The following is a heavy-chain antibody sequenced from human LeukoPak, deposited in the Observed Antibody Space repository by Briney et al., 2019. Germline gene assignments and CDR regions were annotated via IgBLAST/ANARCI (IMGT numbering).Heavy chain of an antibody. Sequence: KPGXXLRLSCAASGFTFSSYSMNWVRQAPGKGLEWVSSISSSSSYIYYADSVKGRFTISRDNAKTSLYLQMNSLRAEDTAVYYCASHTGRYYYGSGSYYFDYWGQGTLVTVSS. D-gene: IGHD3-10*01. V-gene: IGHV3-21*01. CDR3: ASHTGRYYYGSGSYYFDY. CDR1: GFTFSSYS. CDR2: ISSSSSYI. J-gene: IGHJ4*02.